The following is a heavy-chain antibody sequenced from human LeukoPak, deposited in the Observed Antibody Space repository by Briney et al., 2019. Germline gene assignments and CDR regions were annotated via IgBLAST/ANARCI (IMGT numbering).Heavy chain of an antibody. J-gene: IGHJ5*02. CDR3: ARAAGNCFDP. D-gene: IGHD6-19*01. Sequence: SETLSLTCTVSGGSFSSGGYYWSWIRQHPGKGLEWIGYIHYSGSTYYNPSLKSRVTISVDTSKNQFSLKVSSVTAADTAVYYCARAAGNCFDPWGQGTLVTVSS. CDR2: IHYSGST. V-gene: IGHV4-31*03. CDR1: GGSFSSGGYY.